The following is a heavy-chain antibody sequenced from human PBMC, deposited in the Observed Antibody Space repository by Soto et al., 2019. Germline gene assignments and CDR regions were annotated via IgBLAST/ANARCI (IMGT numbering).Heavy chain of an antibody. J-gene: IGHJ3*02. CDR2: ISSSSSTI. CDR1: GFTFSSYS. Sequence: PGGSLRLSCAASGFTFSSYSMNWVRQAPGKGLEWVSYISSSSSTIYYADSVKGRFTISGDNAKNSLYLQMNSLRDEDTAVYYCARPIVATGDAFDIWGQGTMVTVSS. V-gene: IGHV3-48*02. CDR3: ARPIVATGDAFDI. D-gene: IGHD5-12*01.